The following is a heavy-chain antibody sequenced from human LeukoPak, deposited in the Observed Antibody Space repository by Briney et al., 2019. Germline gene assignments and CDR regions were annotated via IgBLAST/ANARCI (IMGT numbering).Heavy chain of an antibody. CDR1: GGSISSYY. J-gene: IGHJ4*02. CDR3: ARLGSSGYYPLG. Sequence: PLETLSLTCTVSGGSISSYYWSWIRQPPGKGLEWIGYIYYSGSTNYNPSLKSRVTISVDTSKNQFSLKLSSVTAADTAVYYCARLGSSGYYPLGWGQGTLVTVSS. V-gene: IGHV4-59*08. D-gene: IGHD3-22*01. CDR2: IYYSGST.